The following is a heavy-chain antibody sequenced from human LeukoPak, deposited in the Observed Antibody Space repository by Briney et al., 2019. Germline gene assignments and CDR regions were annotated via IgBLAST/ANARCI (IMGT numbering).Heavy chain of an antibody. J-gene: IGHJ4*02. D-gene: IGHD6-6*01. CDR1: GGSISAYY. CDR2: IHYSGTT. V-gene: IGHV4-59*01. CDR3: ARFGTSSSRFFDQ. Sequence: SETLSLTCTVSGGSISAYYWSWIRQPPGKGLEWIGYIHYSGTTNYYPSLKSRVTIALDTSRNQFSLKLNSVTAADTAVYYCARFGTSSSRFFDQWGQGTLVTVSS.